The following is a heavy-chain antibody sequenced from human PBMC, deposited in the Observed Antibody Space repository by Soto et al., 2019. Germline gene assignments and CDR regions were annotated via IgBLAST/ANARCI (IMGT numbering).Heavy chain of an antibody. V-gene: IGHV1-18*04. CDR1: GYPFIKYG. CDR2: IKVDSGYT. D-gene: IGHD3-9*01. CDR3: ATSSDTGFDH. J-gene: IGHJ5*02. Sequence: QLQLVQSAAEVKKPGASVRVSCKAYGYPFIKYGISWIRQAPEQGLEWMGWIKVDSGYTNYAQKFQGRVTMTADTSSYTAFMELRSLRLDDTAVYFCATSSDTGFDHWGQGTLVSVSS.